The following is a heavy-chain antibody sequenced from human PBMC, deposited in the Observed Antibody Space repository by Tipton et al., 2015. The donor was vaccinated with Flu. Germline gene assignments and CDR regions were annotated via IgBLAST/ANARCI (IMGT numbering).Heavy chain of an antibody. D-gene: IGHD3-10*01. CDR2: IYTHVNT. CDR3: ARAPIGTYGSGSYYNI. CDR1: GDSISSGSYY. V-gene: IGHV4-61*02. Sequence: TLSLTCTVSGDSISSGSYYWSWIRQPAGKGLERIGRIYTHVNTNYNPSLKSRVTIAVDTSKNHFSLKLSSVTVADTAVYFCARAPIGTYGSGSYYNIWGQGTLVTVSS. J-gene: IGHJ4*02.